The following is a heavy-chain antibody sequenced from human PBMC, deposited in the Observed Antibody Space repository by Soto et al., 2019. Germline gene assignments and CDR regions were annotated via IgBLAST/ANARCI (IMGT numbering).Heavy chain of an antibody. D-gene: IGHD3-16*01. J-gene: IGHJ6*02. Sequence: SQTLSLTCAISGDSVSSNSAAWNWIRQSPSRGLEWLGRAYYRSKWYNDYAVSVKSRITINPDTSKNQFSLQLNSVTPEDTAVYYCAREMNGAWGSYYYYYGMDVWGQGTTVTVSS. V-gene: IGHV6-1*01. CDR1: GDSVSSNSAA. CDR2: AYYRSKWYN. CDR3: AREMNGAWGSYYYYYGMDV.